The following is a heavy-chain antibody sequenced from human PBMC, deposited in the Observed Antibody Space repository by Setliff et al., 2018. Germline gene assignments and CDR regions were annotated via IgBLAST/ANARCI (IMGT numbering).Heavy chain of an antibody. V-gene: IGHV4-59*01. D-gene: IGHD2-21*01. CDR3: AAVGIATGGGWFDP. Sequence: LSLTCTVSGGSIRDYYWNWIRQSPGKGLEWIGYIYYRGSTNYNSSLKSRVTISIDMSTNQFSLKLTSATAADTAIYFCAAVGIATGGGWFDPWGQGTLVTVSS. J-gene: IGHJ5*02. CDR2: IYYRGST. CDR1: GGSIRDYY.